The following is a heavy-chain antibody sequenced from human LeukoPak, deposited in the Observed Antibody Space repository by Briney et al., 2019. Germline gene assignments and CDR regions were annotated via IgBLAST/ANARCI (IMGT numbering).Heavy chain of an antibody. CDR2: INHSGST. D-gene: IGHD3-16*02. V-gene: IGHV4-34*01. CDR1: GGSFSGYY. CDR3: ARVYDYVWGSYPTYAFDI. J-gene: IGHJ3*02. Sequence: PSETLSLTCAVYGGSFSGYYWSWIRQPPGKGLEWIGEINHSGSTNYNPSLKSRVTISVDTSKNQFSLKLSSVTAADTAAYYCARVYDYVWGSYPTYAFDIWGQGTMVTVSS.